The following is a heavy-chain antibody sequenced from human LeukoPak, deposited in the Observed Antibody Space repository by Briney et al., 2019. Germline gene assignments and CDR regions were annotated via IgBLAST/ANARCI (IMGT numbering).Heavy chain of an antibody. CDR2: ISSGSSYI. D-gene: IGHD5-12*01. CDR1: GFIFSAYN. J-gene: IGHJ4*02. CDR3: ARAPGYRSFLDY. Sequence: GGSLRLSCAAPGFIFSAYNMNWVRQAPGKGLEWVSFISSGSSYIYYTDSVKGRFTISRDNAKNSLYLQMNSLRAEDMAVYYCARAPGYRSFLDYWGQGTLVTVSS. V-gene: IGHV3-21*06.